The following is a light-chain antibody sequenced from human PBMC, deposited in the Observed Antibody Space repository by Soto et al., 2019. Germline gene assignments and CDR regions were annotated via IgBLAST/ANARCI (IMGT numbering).Light chain of an antibody. CDR2: DAS. Sequence: QSVLTPPSSLSGSPGQSITISCTGTSSDVGGYNYVSWYQQHPGTAPKLIIYDASDRPSGVSNRFSGSKSGNTASLTISGLQAEDEADYYCTSYSGSTTLGVFGTGTKVTVL. J-gene: IGLJ1*01. CDR1: SSDVGGYNY. CDR3: TSYSGSTTLGV. V-gene: IGLV2-14*03.